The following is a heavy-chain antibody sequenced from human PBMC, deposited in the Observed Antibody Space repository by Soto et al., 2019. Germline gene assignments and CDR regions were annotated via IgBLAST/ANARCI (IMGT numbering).Heavy chain of an antibody. Sequence: PGGSLRLSCAASGFTFSNYAVTWVRQAPGKGLQWVSSISGSASAKYYVDSVKGRFTVSRDNSKNTLYLQMNSLRAEDTAVYYCAKEIDILTGYYIVSWGQGTLVT. CDR3: AKEIDILTGYYIVS. V-gene: IGHV3-23*01. D-gene: IGHD3-9*01. CDR2: ISGSASAK. J-gene: IGHJ5*01. CDR1: GFTFSNYA.